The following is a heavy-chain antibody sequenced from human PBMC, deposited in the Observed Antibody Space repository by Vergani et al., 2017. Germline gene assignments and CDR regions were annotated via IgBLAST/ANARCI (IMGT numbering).Heavy chain of an antibody. CDR1: GYIFKNYY. V-gene: IGHV1-46*02. D-gene: IGHD2-15*01. J-gene: IGHJ4*02. CDR2: VNFVTGAA. Sequence: QVQLVQSGAAVKKPGASAKVSCTASGYIFKNYYMHWLRLAPGQGFQWMGVVNFVTGAATSPQKFEGRITMTRDTSTATFYMDLSSLKYQDTAIYYWARSIGYCTSGSCRQYYFDLWGQGTLVTVSS. CDR3: ARSIGYCTSGSCRQYYFDL.